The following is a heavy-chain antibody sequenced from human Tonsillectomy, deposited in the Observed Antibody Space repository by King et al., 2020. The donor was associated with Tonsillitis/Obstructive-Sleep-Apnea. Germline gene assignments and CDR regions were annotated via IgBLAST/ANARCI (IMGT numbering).Heavy chain of an antibody. CDR1: GFTFSSYA. CDR3: AKDLVGDDYGDYVDY. J-gene: IGHJ4*02. D-gene: IGHD4-17*01. V-gene: IGHV3-23*04. Sequence: DVQLVESGGGLVQPGGSLRLSCAASGFTFSSYAMSWVRQAPGKGLEWVSAISGSGGSPSYEDSVKGRFTIPRDNSKNTLYLQMNSLRAEDTAVYYCAKDLVGDDYGDYVDYWGQGTLVTVSS. CDR2: ISGSGGSP.